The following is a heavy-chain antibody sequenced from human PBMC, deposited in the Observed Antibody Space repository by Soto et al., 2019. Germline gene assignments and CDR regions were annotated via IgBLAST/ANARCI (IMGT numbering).Heavy chain of an antibody. D-gene: IGHD1-7*01. CDR1: GYSFTSYG. J-gene: IGHJ4*02. Sequence: QVQLVQSGAEVKKPGASVKVSCKASGYSFTSYGISWVRQAPGQGLEWMGWISAYNGNTNYAQKFQGRVTMTTDTXXXXXXXXXXXXXXXXTXVXXXXXXXALELGDYWGQGTLVTVSS. CDR2: ISAYNGNT. CDR3: XXXXALELGDY. V-gene: IGHV1-18*01.